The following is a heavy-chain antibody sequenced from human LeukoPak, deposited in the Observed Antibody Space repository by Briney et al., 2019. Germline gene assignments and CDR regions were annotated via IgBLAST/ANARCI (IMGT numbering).Heavy chain of an antibody. CDR3: AKGLLRIQLWSLDY. Sequence: GGSLRLSCAASGFTFSSYAMSWVRQAPGKGLEWVSAISGSGGSTYYADSVKGRFTISRDNSKNTLYLQMNSLRAEDTAVYYCAKGLLRIQLWSLDYWGQGTLVTVSS. V-gene: IGHV3-23*01. CDR2: ISGSGGST. J-gene: IGHJ4*02. D-gene: IGHD5-18*01. CDR1: GFTFSSYA.